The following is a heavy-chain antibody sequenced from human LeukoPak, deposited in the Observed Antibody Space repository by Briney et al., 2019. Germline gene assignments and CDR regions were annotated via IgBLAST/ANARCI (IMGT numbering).Heavy chain of an antibody. V-gene: IGHV4-4*07. D-gene: IGHD6-13*01. CDR2: IYTSGST. Sequence: SETLSLTCTVSGGSISSYYWSWIRQPAGKGLEWIGRIYTSGSTNYNPSLKSRVTMSVDTSKNQFSLKLSSVTAADTAVYYCARERGRIPALYYFDYWGQGTLVTVSS. CDR3: ARERGRIPALYYFDY. CDR1: GGSISSYY. J-gene: IGHJ4*02.